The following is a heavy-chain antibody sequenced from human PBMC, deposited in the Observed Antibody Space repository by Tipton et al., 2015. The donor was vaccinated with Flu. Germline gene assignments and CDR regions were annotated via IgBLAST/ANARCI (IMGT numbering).Heavy chain of an antibody. V-gene: IGHV3-48*03. D-gene: IGHD2-8*01. CDR1: GFTLSDYD. J-gene: IGHJ6*02. Sequence: SLRLSCAASGFTLSDYDLGWVRQAPGKGLEWVCYISKSGSDMYYGDSVKGRFTVSRDNTKNSLYLHMSSLRAEDTAIYYCARHSLPMVYNVPPGVKYYYNDLDVWGQGTTVTVSS. CDR2: ISKSGSDM. CDR3: ARHSLPMVYNVPPGVKYYYNDLDV.